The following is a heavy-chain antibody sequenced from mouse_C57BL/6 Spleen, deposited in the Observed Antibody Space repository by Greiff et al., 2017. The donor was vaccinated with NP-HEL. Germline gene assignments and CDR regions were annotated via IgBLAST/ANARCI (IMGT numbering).Heavy chain of an antibody. CDR2: IWRGGST. V-gene: IGHV2-5*01. CDR3: AKNSNYYGSSWAWFAY. CDR1: GFSLTSYG. D-gene: IGHD1-1*01. J-gene: IGHJ3*01. Sequence: VKVVESGPGLVQPSQSLSITCTVSGFSLTSYGVHWVRQSPGKGLEWLGVIWRGGSTDYNAAFMSRLSITKDNSKSQVFFKMNSLQADDTAIYYCAKNSNYYGSSWAWFAYWGQGTLVTVSA.